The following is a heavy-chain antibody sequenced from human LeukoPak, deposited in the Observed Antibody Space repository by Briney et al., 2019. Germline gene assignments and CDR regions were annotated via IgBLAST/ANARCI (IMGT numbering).Heavy chain of an antibody. V-gene: IGHV4-39*07. D-gene: IGHD6-13*01. CDR2: IYYSGST. CDR1: GGSISSSSYY. J-gene: IGHJ6*03. Sequence: SETLSLTCTVSGGSISSSSYYWGWIRQPPGKGLEWIGSIYYSGSTYYNPSLKSRVTISVDTSKNQFSLKLSSVTAADTAVYYCAKQQLVRKDYYYYYYMDVWGKGTTVTISS. CDR3: AKQQLVRKDYYYYYYMDV.